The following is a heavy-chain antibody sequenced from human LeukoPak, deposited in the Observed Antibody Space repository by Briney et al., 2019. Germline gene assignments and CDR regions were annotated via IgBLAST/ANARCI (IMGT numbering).Heavy chain of an antibody. V-gene: IGHV4-30-2*01. J-gene: IGHJ4*02. CDR3: AKHNDYGDYGASSWAFDY. Sequence: PSQTLSLTCAVSGDSISSGGYSWSWIRQPPGKGLEWIGYIYHSGSTYYNPSLKSRVTISVDTSKNQFSLKLCSVTAADTAVYYCAKHNDYGDYGASSWAFDYWGQGTLVTVSS. D-gene: IGHD4-17*01. CDR1: GDSISSGGYS. CDR2: IYHSGST.